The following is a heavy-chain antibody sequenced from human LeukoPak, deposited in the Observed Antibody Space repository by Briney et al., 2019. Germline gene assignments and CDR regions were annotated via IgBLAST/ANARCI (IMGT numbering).Heavy chain of an antibody. V-gene: IGHV1-69*01. Sequence: SSVKVSCKASGGTFRNYPIIWVRQAPGQGLEWMGGILPIFRMTNYAEKFQGRVTITADESTTTAYLELNSLRSEDTAVYYCAICSSTWSGDRPDSWGQGSLVTVSS. D-gene: IGHD2-2*01. CDR2: ILPIFRMT. CDR3: AICSSTWSGDRPDS. CDR1: GGTFRNYP. J-gene: IGHJ4*02.